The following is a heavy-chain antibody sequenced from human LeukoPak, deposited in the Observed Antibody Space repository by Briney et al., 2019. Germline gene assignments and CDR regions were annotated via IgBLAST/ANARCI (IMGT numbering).Heavy chain of an antibody. CDR1: GGSISSYY. CDR3: ARGKYYDILTGYSSPFDY. CDR2: IYTSGST. Sequence: SETLSLTCTVSGGSISSYYWSWIRQPAGKGLEWIGRIYTSGSTNYNPSLKSRVTISVDTSKNQFSLKLSSVTAADTAVYYCARGKYYDILTGYSSPFDYWGQGTLVTVSS. J-gene: IGHJ4*02. D-gene: IGHD3-9*01. V-gene: IGHV4-4*07.